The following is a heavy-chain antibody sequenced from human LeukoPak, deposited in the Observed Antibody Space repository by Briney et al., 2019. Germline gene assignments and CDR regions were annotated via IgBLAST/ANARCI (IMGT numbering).Heavy chain of an antibody. CDR2: MNPNSGNT. D-gene: IGHD1-26*01. Sequence: ASVKVSCKASGYSFTGYDVNWVRQAPGQGLEWMGWMNPNSGNTGYAQKFQGRVTMTRNTSISTAYMELSSLRSEDTAVYYCARVVLGASIVRGYYFDYWGQGTLVTVSS. CDR1: GYSFTGYD. J-gene: IGHJ4*02. CDR3: ARVVLGASIVRGYYFDY. V-gene: IGHV1-8*01.